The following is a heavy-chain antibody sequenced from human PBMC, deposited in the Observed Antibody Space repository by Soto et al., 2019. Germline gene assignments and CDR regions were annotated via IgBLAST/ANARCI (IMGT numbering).Heavy chain of an antibody. Sequence: SVKVSCKASGGTFSSYAISWVRQAPGQGLEWMGGIIPIFGTANYAQKFQGRVTITADKSTSTAYMELSSLRSEDTAVYYCAREVPQLWLGELRWFDPWGQGTLVTVSS. J-gene: IGHJ5*02. CDR2: IIPIFGTA. CDR3: AREVPQLWLGELRWFDP. V-gene: IGHV1-69*06. D-gene: IGHD5-18*01. CDR1: GGTFSSYA.